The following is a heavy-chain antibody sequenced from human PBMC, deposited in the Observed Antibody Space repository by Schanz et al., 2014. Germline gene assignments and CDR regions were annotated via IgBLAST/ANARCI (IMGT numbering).Heavy chain of an antibody. Sequence: EVQLVESGGGLIQPGGSLRLSCAVSGFTVNTHYMSWVRQAPGKGLEWISSKYINSGSTQYADSVKGRFIISRDSSKNTLFLQMNSLRAEDTAVYFCARDGGRDGYNLAFDVWGQGTLVTVSS. V-gene: IGHV3-53*01. CDR1: GFTVNTHY. D-gene: IGHD5-12*01. J-gene: IGHJ3*01. CDR3: ARDGGRDGYNLAFDV. CDR2: KYINSGST.